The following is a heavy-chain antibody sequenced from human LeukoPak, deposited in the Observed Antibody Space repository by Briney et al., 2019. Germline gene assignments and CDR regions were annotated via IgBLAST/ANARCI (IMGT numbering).Heavy chain of an antibody. J-gene: IGHJ3*02. CDR1: GFTFSSYW. Sequence: GGSLRISCAASGFTFSSYWMSWVRQAPGKGLEWVANIKQDGGEKYYVDSVKGRFTISRDNAKNSLYLQMNSLRAEDTAVYYCAKSFWWFGEFSPFDIWGQGTMVTVSS. CDR2: IKQDGGEK. CDR3: AKSFWWFGEFSPFDI. V-gene: IGHV3-7*03. D-gene: IGHD3-10*01.